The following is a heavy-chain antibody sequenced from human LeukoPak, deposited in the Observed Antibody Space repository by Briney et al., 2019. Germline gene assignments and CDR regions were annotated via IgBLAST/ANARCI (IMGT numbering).Heavy chain of an antibody. CDR2: IDPGDSET. J-gene: IGHJ4*02. CDR1: GYKCISYW. V-gene: IGHV5-51*01. D-gene: IGHD2-21*02. CDR3: ARQTAMGRSVDY. Sequence: RDTGYKCISYWLGGVRHMTEKGLEWMGIIDPGDSETRYTPSCQGQITISVDKSLTTAYLQWNSLKASDTAMYYCARQTAMGRSVDYWGQGTLVTVSS.